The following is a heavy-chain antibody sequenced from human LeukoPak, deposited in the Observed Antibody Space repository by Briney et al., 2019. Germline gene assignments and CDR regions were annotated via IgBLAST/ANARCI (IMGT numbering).Heavy chain of an antibody. J-gene: IGHJ4*02. CDR2: IYYSGST. CDR1: GGSISSGGYY. V-gene: IGHV4-31*03. Sequence: SETLSLTCTVSGGSISSGGYYWSWIRQHPGKGLEWIGYIYYSGSTYYNPSLKSRVTISVDTSKNQFSLKLSSVTAADTAVYYCARELSSIAARPTDYWGQGTLVTVSS. CDR3: ARELSSIAARPTDY. D-gene: IGHD6-6*01.